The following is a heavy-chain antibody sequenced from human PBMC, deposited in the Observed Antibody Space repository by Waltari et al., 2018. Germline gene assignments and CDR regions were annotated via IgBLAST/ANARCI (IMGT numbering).Heavy chain of an antibody. D-gene: IGHD4-17*01. CDR2: IGITGSPI. CDR3: ATGGTRWNSFDY. J-gene: IGHJ4*02. Sequence: EVQLVESGGGLVQPGGSLRLSCAASGFTFSAYSMNWVRQAPGKGLEWVSHIGITGSPIYYADSVRGRFTMSRDTPKNSLYLQLNSLRAEDTAVYYCATGGTRWNSFDYWGQGALV. CDR1: GFTFSAYS. V-gene: IGHV3-48*01.